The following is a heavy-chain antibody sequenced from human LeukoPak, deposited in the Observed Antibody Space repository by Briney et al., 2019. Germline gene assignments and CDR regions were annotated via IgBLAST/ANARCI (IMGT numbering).Heavy chain of an antibody. CDR3: ARVYGYYDSSGYYYRHYYYYYMDV. CDR1: GFTFRSYG. D-gene: IGHD3-22*01. J-gene: IGHJ6*03. Sequence: GGSLRLSSAASGFTFRSYGMHWVRQSPGKGLEWVAFIRSDGNNKYYADSVKGRFTFSRDNSKNTLYLQMISLRAEDTAVYYCARVYGYYDSSGYYYRHYYYYYMDVWGKGTTVTVSS. V-gene: IGHV3-30*02. CDR2: IRSDGNNK.